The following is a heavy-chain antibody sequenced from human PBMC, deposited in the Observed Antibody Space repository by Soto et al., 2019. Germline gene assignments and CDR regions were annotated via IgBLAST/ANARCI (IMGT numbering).Heavy chain of an antibody. CDR1: GGSIISNNW. CDR3: ATCQLGEYYYAMDV. CDR2: IYHSGRT. D-gene: IGHD7-27*01. J-gene: IGHJ6*02. Sequence: QVQLQESGPGLVKPSGTLSLTCGVCGGSIISNNWWTWVRQSPGKELEWIGEIYHSGRTKYNPSLKGRVSISIDTSKNQFSLKVNSVTAADTAVYYCATCQLGEYYYAMDVWGQGTTVTVSS. V-gene: IGHV4-4*02.